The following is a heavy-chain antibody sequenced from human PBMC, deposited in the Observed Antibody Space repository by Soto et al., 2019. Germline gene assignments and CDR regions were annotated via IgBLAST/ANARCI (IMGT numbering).Heavy chain of an antibody. CDR1: GGMFIDYG. D-gene: IGHD6-19*01. CDR3: AREGAVAGSQDF. J-gene: IGHJ4*02. CDR2: IWYDGNYK. V-gene: IGHV3-33*01. Sequence: GGPLRLSYTASGGMFIDYGVHWVRQAPGKGLEWVAIIWYDGNYKYYSESAKGRFTISRDNSNNTLYLQMNNLRVEDTAIYFCAREGAVAGSQDFWGQGTLVTVSS.